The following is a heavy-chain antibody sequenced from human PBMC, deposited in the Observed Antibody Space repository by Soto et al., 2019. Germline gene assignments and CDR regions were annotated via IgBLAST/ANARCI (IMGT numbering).Heavy chain of an antibody. J-gene: IGHJ4*02. Sequence: LRLSCAASGFTFSSYAMSWVRQAPGKGLEWVSAISGSGGSTYYADSVKGRFTISRDNSKNTLYLQMNSLRAEDTAVYYCAKEYYDSSGYYCYFDYWGQGTLVTVSS. CDR3: AKEYYDSSGYYCYFDY. CDR2: ISGSGGST. V-gene: IGHV3-23*01. CDR1: GFTFSSYA. D-gene: IGHD3-22*01.